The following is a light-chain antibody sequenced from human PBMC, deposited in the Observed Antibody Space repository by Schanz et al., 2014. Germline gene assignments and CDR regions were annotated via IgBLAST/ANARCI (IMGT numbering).Light chain of an antibody. CDR2: GAS. Sequence: EIVMTQSPATLSVSPGERATLSCRATESIGNNLLWFQQKPGQPPRLLIYGASTRATGIPARFSGSGSRTEFTLTISSLEPEDFAVYYCQQRSNWPLTFGGGTKVEIK. V-gene: IGKV3-15*01. J-gene: IGKJ4*01. CDR1: ESIGNN. CDR3: QQRSNWPLT.